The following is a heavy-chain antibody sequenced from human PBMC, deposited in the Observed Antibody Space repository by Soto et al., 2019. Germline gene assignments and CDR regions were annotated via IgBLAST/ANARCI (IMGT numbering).Heavy chain of an antibody. CDR3: ATVGAGFFGGYYDSSGYYFLDY. D-gene: IGHD3-22*01. Sequence: ASVKVSCKVSGYTLTELSMHWVLQAPGEGLERMGGFDPEDGETIYAQKFQGRVTMTEDTSTDTAYMELSSLRSEDTAVYYCATVGAGFFGGYYDSSGYYFLDYWGQGTLVTVSS. J-gene: IGHJ4*02. CDR1: GYTLTELS. V-gene: IGHV1-24*01. CDR2: FDPEDGET.